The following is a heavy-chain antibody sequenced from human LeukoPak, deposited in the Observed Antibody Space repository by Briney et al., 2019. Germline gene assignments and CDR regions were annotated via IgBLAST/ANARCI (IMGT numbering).Heavy chain of an antibody. CDR2: IKEDGSDK. D-gene: IGHD1-26*01. J-gene: IGHJ4*02. V-gene: IGHV3-7*03. Sequence: PGGSLRLSCAASGFTFSNYWMSWVRQAPGKGLERVANIKEDGSDKYYLDSVKGRFTISRDNAKNSLYLQMNSLRAEDTAVYYCARDLVGPTLGYWGQGTLVTVSS. CDR3: ARDLVGPTLGY. CDR1: GFTFSNYW.